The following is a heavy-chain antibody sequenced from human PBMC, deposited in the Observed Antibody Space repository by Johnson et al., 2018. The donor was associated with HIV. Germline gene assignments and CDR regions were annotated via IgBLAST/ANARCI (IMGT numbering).Heavy chain of an antibody. CDR2: IRSKTYGRTT. D-gene: IGHD2-21*01. CDR3: TRDQKFCPFCGGDDAFDI. J-gene: IGHJ3*02. Sequence: VQLVESGGGLVQPGRSLRLSCTASGFTFGDYAMSWVRQAPGKGLEWVGFIRSKTYGRTTEYAASVKGRFTISRDDSKSIAYLQMNSLKTEYTAVYYCTRDQKFCPFCGGDDAFDIWGQGTMVTVSS. CDR1: GFTFGDYA. V-gene: IGHV3-49*04.